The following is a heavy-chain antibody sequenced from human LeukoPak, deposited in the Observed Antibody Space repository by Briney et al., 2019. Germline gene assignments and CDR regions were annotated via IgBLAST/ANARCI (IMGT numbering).Heavy chain of an antibody. CDR3: TRDYNWNPDY. D-gene: IGHD1-1*01. CDR2: IRSSGTTT. V-gene: IGHV3-48*01. J-gene: IGHJ4*02. Sequence: GGSLRLSCAASGFTFSTYSMNWVRQAPGKGLEWVSYIRSSGTTTYYADSVEGRFTISRDNGKNSLYLQMNSLRAEDTGVYYCTRDYNWNPDYWGQGTLVTVSS. CDR1: GFTFSTYS.